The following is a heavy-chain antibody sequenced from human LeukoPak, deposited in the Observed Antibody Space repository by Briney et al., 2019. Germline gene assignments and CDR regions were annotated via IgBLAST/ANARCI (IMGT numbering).Heavy chain of an antibody. CDR1: GFTFSRYC. J-gene: IGHJ4*02. D-gene: IGHD3-22*01. V-gene: IGHV3-7*01. CDR2: IKEDGGEK. Sequence: PGGSLRLSCAASGFTFSRYCMSWVRQAPGKGLEWVANIKEDGGEKFHVDSVKGRFTISRDNAKKSLYLQMNSLRAEDTAVYYCARDQYYYDSSGYHYWGQGTLVTVSS. CDR3: ARDQYYYDSSGYHY.